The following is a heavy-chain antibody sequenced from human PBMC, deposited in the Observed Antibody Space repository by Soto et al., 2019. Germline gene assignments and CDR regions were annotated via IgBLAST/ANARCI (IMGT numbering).Heavy chain of an antibody. CDR1: GCTFSSYT. CDR2: IIPILGIA. CDR3: ASESYGGEFDY. D-gene: IGHD4-17*01. J-gene: IGHJ4*02. V-gene: IGHV1-69*02. Sequence: SVKVSCKASGCTFSSYTISWVRQAPGQGLEWMGRIIPILGIANYAQKFQGRVTITADKSTSTAYMELSSLRSEDTAVYYCASESYGGEFDYWGQGTLVTVSS.